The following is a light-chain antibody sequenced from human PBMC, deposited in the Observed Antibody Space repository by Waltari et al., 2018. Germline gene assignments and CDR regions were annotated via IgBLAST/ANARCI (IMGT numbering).Light chain of an antibody. CDR3: QQYNSYSIT. Sequence: DIQMTQSPSTLSASVGDRVTITCRASQTISSWLAWYQQQPGKAPRLLIYRASTLDSGVPSRFSGSGSGTEFTLTISSLQPDDFATYYCQQYNSYSITFGQGTRLEIK. CDR1: QTISSW. CDR2: RAS. J-gene: IGKJ5*01. V-gene: IGKV1-5*03.